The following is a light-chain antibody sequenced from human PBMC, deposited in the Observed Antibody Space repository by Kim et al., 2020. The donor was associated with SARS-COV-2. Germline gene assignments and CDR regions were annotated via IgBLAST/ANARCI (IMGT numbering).Light chain of an antibody. CDR2: DAS. CDR1: QSISTS. Sequence: EIVLTQSPATLSLSPGERATLSCRASQSISTSLAWYQQKPGQAPRLFIYDASYRAAAVPARFSGSGSGTDFTLTISSLEPEDSAVYYCQQWNNWPLTLGGGTKLEI. J-gene: IGKJ4*01. V-gene: IGKV3-11*01. CDR3: QQWNNWPLT.